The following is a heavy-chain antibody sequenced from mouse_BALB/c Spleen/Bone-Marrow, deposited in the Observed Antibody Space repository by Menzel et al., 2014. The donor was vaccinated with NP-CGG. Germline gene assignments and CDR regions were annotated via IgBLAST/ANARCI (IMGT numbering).Heavy chain of an antibody. J-gene: IGHJ2*01. V-gene: IGHV3-1*02. CDR1: GYSITSGYS. D-gene: IGHD2-3*01. Sequence: VQLQQSGPDLVKPSQSLSLTCTVTGYSITSGYSWHWIRQFPGNKLEWMGFIYYSGGSNYNPPLKSRVSISRDTSKNQFFLQLNSVTSEDAATYYCARHDGYFDYWGQGTTLTVSS. CDR3: ARHDGYFDY. CDR2: IYYSGGS.